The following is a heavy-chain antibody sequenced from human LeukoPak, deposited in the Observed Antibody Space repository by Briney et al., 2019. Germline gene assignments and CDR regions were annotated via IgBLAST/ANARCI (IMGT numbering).Heavy chain of an antibody. Sequence: PGGSLRLSCAASGFAFDDYAMHWVRQGPGKGLEWVSGISWNSGRIGYADSVKGRFIISRDNAKNSLYLQMNSLRSEDTAFYYCAKATYSTPPGYYFDYWGQGTLVTVSS. CDR1: GFAFDDYA. J-gene: IGHJ4*02. D-gene: IGHD6-13*01. V-gene: IGHV3-9*01. CDR2: ISWNSGRI. CDR3: AKATYSTPPGYYFDY.